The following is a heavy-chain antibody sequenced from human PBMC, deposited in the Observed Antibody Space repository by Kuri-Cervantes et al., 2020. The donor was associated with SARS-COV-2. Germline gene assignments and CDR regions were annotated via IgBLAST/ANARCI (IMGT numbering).Heavy chain of an antibody. J-gene: IGHJ4*02. D-gene: IGHD2-21*02. V-gene: IGHV1-24*01. CDR2: FDPEDGET. Sequence: ASVKVSCKASGYTFTDYYMHWVRQAPGQGLEWMGGFDPEDGETIYAQKFQGRVTMTEDTSTDTAYMELRSLRSDDTAVYYCALAAVVTPYYFDYWGQGTLVTVSS. CDR3: ALAAVVTPYYFDY. CDR1: GYTFTDYY.